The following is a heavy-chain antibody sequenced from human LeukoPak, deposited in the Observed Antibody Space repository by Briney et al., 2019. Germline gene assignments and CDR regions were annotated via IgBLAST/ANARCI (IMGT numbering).Heavy chain of an antibody. CDR2: IYYSGST. V-gene: IGHV4-59*01. Sequence: SETLSLTCTVSGGSISSYYWSWIRQPPGKGLEWNGWIYYSGSTNYNPSLKSRVTISVDTSKNQFSLTLSSVTAADTAVYYCARAPYYYDSSGPLYYFDFWGQGTLVTVSS. J-gene: IGHJ4*02. CDR3: ARAPYYYDSSGPLYYFDF. CDR1: GGSISSYY. D-gene: IGHD3-22*01.